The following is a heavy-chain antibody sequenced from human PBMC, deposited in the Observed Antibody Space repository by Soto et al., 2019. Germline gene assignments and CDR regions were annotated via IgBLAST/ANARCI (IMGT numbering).Heavy chain of an antibody. CDR2: ISTYNGDT. J-gene: IGHJ6*02. Sequence: ASVKVSCKASGYTFTRSGISWVRQAPGQGLEWMGWISTYNGDTNYAQTFQGRVTMTTDTSTSTVHMEVRSLRSDDTAVYYCARHIQILTGYYFHYYYGMDVWGQGTTVTVSS. CDR3: ARHIQILTGYYFHYYYGMDV. D-gene: IGHD3-9*01. V-gene: IGHV1-18*01. CDR1: GYTFTRSG.